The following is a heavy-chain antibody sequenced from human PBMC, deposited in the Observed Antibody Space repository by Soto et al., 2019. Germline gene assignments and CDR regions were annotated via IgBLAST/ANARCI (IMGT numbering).Heavy chain of an antibody. V-gene: IGHV4-31*03. J-gene: IGHJ3*02. D-gene: IGHD3-22*01. CDR1: GGSISSGGYY. Sequence: SETLSLTCTVSGGSISSGGYYWSWIRQHPGKGLEWIGYIYYSGSTYYNPSLKSRVTISVDTSKNQFSLKLSSVTAADTAVYYCARDFAFDYYDSSGYTTLDAFDIWGQGTMVTVSS. CDR2: IYYSGST. CDR3: ARDFAFDYYDSSGYTTLDAFDI.